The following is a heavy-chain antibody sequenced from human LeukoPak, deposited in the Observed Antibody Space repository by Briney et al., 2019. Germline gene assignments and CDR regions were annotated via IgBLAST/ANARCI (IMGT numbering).Heavy chain of an antibody. CDR3: ARVGNTAMVLPYYYYYYMDV. CDR2: INHSGST. J-gene: IGHJ6*03. V-gene: IGHV4-34*01. Sequence: SETLSLTCAVYGGSFSGYYWSWIRQPPGKGLEWIGEINHSGSTNYNPSLKSRVTISVDTSKNQFSLKLSSVTAADTAVYYCARVGNTAMVLPYYYYYYMDVWGKGTTVTVSS. CDR1: GGSFSGYY. D-gene: IGHD5-18*01.